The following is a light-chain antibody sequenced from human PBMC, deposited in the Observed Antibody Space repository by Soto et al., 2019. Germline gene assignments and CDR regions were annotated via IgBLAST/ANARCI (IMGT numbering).Light chain of an antibody. V-gene: IGKV1D-13*01. CDR3: RQFNNYPFT. Sequence: AIQLTQSPSSLSASVGDRVTITCRASQGISSALAWYQQKPGKAPKLLSYDASSLESGVPSMFSGSESGTDFTLTISCLQPEDFATYYCRQFNNYPFTFGPGTKVDIK. CDR1: QGISSA. J-gene: IGKJ3*01. CDR2: DAS.